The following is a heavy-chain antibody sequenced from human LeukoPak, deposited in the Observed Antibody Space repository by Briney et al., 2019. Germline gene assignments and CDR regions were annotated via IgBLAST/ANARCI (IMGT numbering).Heavy chain of an antibody. CDR2: IYTSGST. V-gene: IGHV4-61*02. J-gene: IGHJ6*04. CDR3: AREQLAEMDV. CDR1: GGSISSGSYY. D-gene: IGHD6-6*01. Sequence: SQTLSLTCTVSGGSISSGSYYWSWIRQPAGKGLEWIGRIYTSGSTNYNPSLKSRVTISVDTSKNQFSLKLSSATAADTAVYYCAREQLAEMDVWGKGTTVTVSS.